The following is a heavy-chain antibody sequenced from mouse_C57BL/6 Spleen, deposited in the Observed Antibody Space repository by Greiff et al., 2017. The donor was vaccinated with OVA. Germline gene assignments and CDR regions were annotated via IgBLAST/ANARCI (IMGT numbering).Heavy chain of an antibody. D-gene: IGHD2-3*01. V-gene: IGHV1-69*01. CDR3: AREGLIYDGYSAWFAY. J-gene: IGHJ3*01. CDR2: IDPSDSYT. CDR1: GYTFTSYW. Sequence: VQLQQPGAELVMPGASVKLSCKASGYTFTSYWMHWVKQRPGQGLEWIGEIDPSDSYTNYNQKFKGKSTLTVDKSSSTAYMQLSSLTSEDAAVYYCAREGLIYDGYSAWFAYWGQGTLVTVSA.